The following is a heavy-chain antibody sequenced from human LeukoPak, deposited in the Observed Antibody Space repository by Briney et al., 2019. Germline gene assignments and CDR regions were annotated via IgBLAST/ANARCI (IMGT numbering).Heavy chain of an antibody. V-gene: IGHV4-30-2*01. J-gene: IGHJ4*02. CDR2: IYHSGST. CDR3: ARMDIVATISFDY. D-gene: IGHD5-12*01. Sequence: PSQTLSLTCTVSGGSITSDDYSWSWIRQPPGKGLEWIGYIYHSGSTYYNPSLKSRVTISVDRSKNQFSLKLSSVTAADTAVYYCARMDIVATISFDYWGQGTLVTVSS. CDR1: GGSITSDDYS.